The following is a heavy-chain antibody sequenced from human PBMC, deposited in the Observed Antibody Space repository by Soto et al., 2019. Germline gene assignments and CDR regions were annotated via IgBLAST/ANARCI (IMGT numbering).Heavy chain of an antibody. CDR1: GGSISSSSYY. D-gene: IGHD3-16*01. J-gene: IGHJ3*01. Sequence: SETLSLTCTVSGGSISSSSYYWGWIRQPPGKGLEWIGSFYYGGNTYYNPSLKSRVIISVDTSKNQVSLKLTSVTAADTAVYYCAIPLGPSNFDSFPTALDVWGPGTVVTVSS. CDR2: FYYGGNT. CDR3: AIPLGPSNFDSFPTALDV. V-gene: IGHV4-39*01.